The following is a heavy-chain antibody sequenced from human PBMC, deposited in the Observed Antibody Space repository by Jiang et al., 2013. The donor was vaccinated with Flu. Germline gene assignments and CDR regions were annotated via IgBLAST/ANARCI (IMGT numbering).Heavy chain of an antibody. CDR2: TYYRSKWYN. V-gene: IGHV6-1*01. CDR3: ARDSFFSSSWVGGSYYYGMDV. CDR1: GDSVSSNSAA. Sequence: SQTLSLTCAISGDSVSSNSAAWNWIRQSPSRGLEWLGRTYYRSKWYNDYAVSVKSRITINPDTSKNQFSLQLNSVTPEDTAVYYCARDSFFSSSWVGGSYYYGMDVWGQGTTVTVSS. J-gene: IGHJ6*02. D-gene: IGHD6-13*01.